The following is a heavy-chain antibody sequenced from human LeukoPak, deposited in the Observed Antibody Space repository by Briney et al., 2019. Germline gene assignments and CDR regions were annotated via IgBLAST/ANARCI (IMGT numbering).Heavy chain of an antibody. D-gene: IGHD3-9*01. CDR3: ARARWYYDILTGLYYFDY. CDR2: IKQDGSEK. CDR1: GFTFSNYG. V-gene: IGHV3-7*01. J-gene: IGHJ4*02. Sequence: PGGSLRLSCAASGFTFSNYGMHWVRQAPGKGLEWVANIKQDGSEKYYVDSVKGRFAISRDNAKNSLYLQMNSLRAEDTAVYYCARARWYYDILTGLYYFDYWGQGTLVTVSS.